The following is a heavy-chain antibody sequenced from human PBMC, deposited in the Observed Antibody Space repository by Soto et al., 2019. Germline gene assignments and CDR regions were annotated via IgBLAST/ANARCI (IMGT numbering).Heavy chain of an antibody. CDR1: GFTFSSYT. Sequence: GGALRLSCAASGFTFSSYTMSWVRQAPGKGLEWVSTISGSGSSTYSADSVKGRFTISRDNSKNTLYLQMNSLRVEDTAIYYCAKAWGIDYWGQGTLVTVSS. J-gene: IGHJ4*02. D-gene: IGHD7-27*01. CDR3: AKAWGIDY. V-gene: IGHV3-23*01. CDR2: ISGSGSST.